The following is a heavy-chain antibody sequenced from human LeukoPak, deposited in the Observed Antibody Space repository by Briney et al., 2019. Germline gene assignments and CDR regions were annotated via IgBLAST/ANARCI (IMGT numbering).Heavy chain of an antibody. V-gene: IGHV4-38-2*01. D-gene: IGHD3-16*01. CDR1: GYSISSGYY. CDR2: IYHSGST. J-gene: IGHJ4*02. Sequence: SETLSLTCAVSGYSISSGYYWGWIRQPPGNGLEWIGSIYHSGSTYYNPSLKSRVTISVDTSKNQFSLKLSSVTAADTAVYYCARGGPYRPLGYWGQGTLVTVSS. CDR3: ARGGPYRPLGY.